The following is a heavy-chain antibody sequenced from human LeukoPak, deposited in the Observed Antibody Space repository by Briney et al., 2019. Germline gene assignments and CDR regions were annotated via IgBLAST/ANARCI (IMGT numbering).Heavy chain of an antibody. V-gene: IGHV4-34*01. D-gene: IGHD2-15*01. J-gene: IGHJ4*02. Sequence: SETLSLTCAVYGGSFSGFYWNWIRQPPGKGLEWIGEIDHSGSTNYNPSLKSRVTISVDRANNQFSLKLISVTAADTAVYYCARGDLYCSGGSCPAFDYWGQGTLVTVSS. CDR3: ARGDLYCSGGSCPAFDY. CDR2: IDHSGST. CDR1: GGSFSGFY.